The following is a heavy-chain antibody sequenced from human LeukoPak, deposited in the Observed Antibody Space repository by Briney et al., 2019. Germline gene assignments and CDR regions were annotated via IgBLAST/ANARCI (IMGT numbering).Heavy chain of an antibody. Sequence: APVKVSCKASGYTFTSYDINWVRQATGQGLEWMGWMNPNSGNTGYAQKFQGRVTMTRNTSISTAYMELSSLRSEDTAVYYCAREDSGLIDFDYWGQGTLVTVSS. V-gene: IGHV1-8*01. D-gene: IGHD3-22*01. CDR2: MNPNSGNT. CDR3: AREDSGLIDFDY. CDR1: GYTFTSYD. J-gene: IGHJ4*02.